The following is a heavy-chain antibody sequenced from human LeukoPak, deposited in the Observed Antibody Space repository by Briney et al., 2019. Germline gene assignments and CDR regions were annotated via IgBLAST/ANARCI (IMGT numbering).Heavy chain of an antibody. Sequence: GRSLRLSCAASGSTFSSFAMHWVRQAPGKGLDWVAVISYDGSNRYYADSVKGRFTISRDNSKNTLYLQMNSLRAEDTAVYYCARDTSSSDAFDIWGQGTMATVSS. J-gene: IGHJ3*02. CDR1: GSTFSSFA. D-gene: IGHD6-13*01. CDR3: ARDTSSSDAFDI. V-gene: IGHV3-30*04. CDR2: ISYDGSNR.